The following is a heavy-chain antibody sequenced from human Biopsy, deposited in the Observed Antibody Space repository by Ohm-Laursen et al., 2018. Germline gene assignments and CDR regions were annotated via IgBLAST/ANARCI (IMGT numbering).Heavy chain of an antibody. CDR3: ARDYPSYSNGWYWEPPIQC. V-gene: IGHV3-21*01. D-gene: IGHD6-19*01. CDR2: ISSSSDNI. Sequence: GSLRLSCTASGFTLSSYSMNWVRQTPGKGLEWVSTISSSSDNIYYVDSVKGRFTISRDNAKNSLYLQMNSLRAEDTAVYYCARDYPSYSNGWYWEPPIQCWGQGTLVTVSS. CDR1: GFTLSSYS. J-gene: IGHJ4*02.